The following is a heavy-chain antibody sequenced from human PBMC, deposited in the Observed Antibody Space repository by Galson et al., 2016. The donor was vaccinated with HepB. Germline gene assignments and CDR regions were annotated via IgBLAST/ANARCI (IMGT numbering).Heavy chain of an antibody. CDR2: FDDNNDRT. J-gene: IGHJ4*02. V-gene: IGHV3-23*01. CDR1: GFTFSSWA. Sequence: SLRLSCAASGFTFSSWAMSWVRQAPGKGLEWVSCFDDNNDRTYYAGPVSGRFTISRDKSRDTLHLQMDSLRVEDTAIYYCVKEGVGAARAFAYWGQGALVTVSS. D-gene: IGHD6-6*01. CDR3: VKEGVGAARAFAY.